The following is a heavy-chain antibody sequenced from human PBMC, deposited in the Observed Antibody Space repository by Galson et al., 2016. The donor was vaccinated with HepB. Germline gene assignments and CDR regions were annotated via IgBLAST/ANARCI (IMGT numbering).Heavy chain of an antibody. J-gene: IGHJ4*02. CDR1: GFTFSYYG. Sequence: SLRLSCAASGFTFSYYGMHWVRQAPGKGLEWVANIKQGGSEKYYVESVRGRFTISRDNAKNSLFLQMNSLRAEDTAVYYCARDRRGSGWYIDYWGQGTLVTVSS. CDR2: IKQGGSEK. CDR3: ARDRRGSGWYIDY. V-gene: IGHV3-7*01. D-gene: IGHD6-19*01.